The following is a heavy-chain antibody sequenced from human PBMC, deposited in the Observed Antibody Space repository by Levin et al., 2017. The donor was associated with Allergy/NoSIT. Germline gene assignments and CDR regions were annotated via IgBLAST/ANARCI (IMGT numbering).Heavy chain of an antibody. D-gene: IGHD3-16*02. CDR1: GHTLTDLA. Sequence: GGSLRLSCNVSGHTLTDLAIHWVRQAPGKGLEWMGGFDREDGGTVYAQKFQGRVSMTEDTSTDTAYMELSSLRSEDTAMYYCATDSYRIFQYWGQGTLVTVSS. CDR2: FDREDGGT. V-gene: IGHV1-24*01. CDR3: ATDSYRIFQY. J-gene: IGHJ1*01.